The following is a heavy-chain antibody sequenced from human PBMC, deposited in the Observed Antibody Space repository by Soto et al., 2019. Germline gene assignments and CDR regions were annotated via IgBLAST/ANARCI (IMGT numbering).Heavy chain of an antibody. J-gene: IGHJ5*02. CDR2: IYWDDDK. D-gene: IGHD4-17*01. CDR1: GFSLTTSGVG. V-gene: IGHV2-5*02. Sequence: QITLKESGPTLVKPTQTLTLTCTFSGFSLTTSGVGVGWIRQPPGKALAWLALIYWDDDKRYSQSLKSSLTTTQDTSKNQVVLTMTNTDPADTATYFGAHRTTTVTWWVDPWGQGTLVTVSS. CDR3: AHRTTTVTWWVDP.